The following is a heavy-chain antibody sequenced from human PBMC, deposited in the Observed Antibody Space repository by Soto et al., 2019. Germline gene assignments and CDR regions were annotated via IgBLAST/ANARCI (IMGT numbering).Heavy chain of an antibody. CDR2: IKEDGSES. V-gene: IGHV3-7*01. Sequence: EVQLVESGGGLVQPGGSLRLSCAASGFTFSAYWMSWVRQAPGKGLEWVAYIKEDGSESYSVDSVKGRFTVSRDNARNSLYLQINNLRAEDTAVYYCARDPRYCVDGICYPFCDHWGQGTRVTVSS. D-gene: IGHD2-15*01. CDR3: ARDPRYCVDGICYPFCDH. CDR1: GFTFSAYW. J-gene: IGHJ4*02.